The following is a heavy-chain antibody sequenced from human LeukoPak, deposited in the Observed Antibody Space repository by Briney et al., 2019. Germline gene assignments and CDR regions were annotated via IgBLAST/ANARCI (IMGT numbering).Heavy chain of an antibody. V-gene: IGHV3-53*01. J-gene: IGHJ4*02. Sequence: PGGSLRVSCAASGFTVSSNYMSWVRQAPGKGLEWVSVIYSGGSTYYADSVKGRFTISRDNAKNSLYLQMNSLRAEDTAVYYCAREMVAVAGTYFDYWGQGTLVTVSS. D-gene: IGHD6-19*01. CDR2: IYSGGST. CDR3: AREMVAVAGTYFDY. CDR1: GFTVSSNY.